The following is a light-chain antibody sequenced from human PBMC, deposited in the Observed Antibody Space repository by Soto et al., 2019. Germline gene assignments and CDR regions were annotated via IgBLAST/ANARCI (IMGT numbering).Light chain of an antibody. CDR1: QSISSW. J-gene: IGKJ1*01. Sequence: DIQMTQSPSTRYASVGARVTITCRARQSISSWVAWYQQKPGKAPNLLITKASTLESGAPSRFSGSGTGTEFSLNINSLQPDDFATYYCQQYKSFLGTFGQGTNVEIK. CDR3: QQYKSFLGT. V-gene: IGKV1-5*03. CDR2: KAS.